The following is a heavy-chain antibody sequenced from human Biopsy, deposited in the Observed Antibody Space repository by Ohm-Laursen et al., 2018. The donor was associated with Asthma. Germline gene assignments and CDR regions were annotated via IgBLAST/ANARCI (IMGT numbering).Heavy chain of an antibody. CDR3: AKEVFPGWELRWGPDS. D-gene: IGHD4-23*01. CDR2: IWYDGSQK. J-gene: IGHJ4*02. CDR1: GFSISSYG. V-gene: IGHV3-33*06. Sequence: SLRLSCTASGFSISSYGMHWVRQAPGKGLEWVAVIWYDGSQKYYADSVKGRFTISRDNSRNTLHLEMNSLRAEDTAVYFCAKEVFPGWELRWGPDSWGQGTLVTVSS.